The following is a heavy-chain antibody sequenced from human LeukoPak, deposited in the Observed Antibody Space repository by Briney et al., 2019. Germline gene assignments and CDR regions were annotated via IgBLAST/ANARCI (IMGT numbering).Heavy chain of an antibody. D-gene: IGHD2-21*02. CDR3: ARAVVVTAIQGPDFDY. V-gene: IGHV1-8*01. CDR2: MNPNSGNT. J-gene: IGHJ4*02. Sequence: ASVKVSCKASGYTFTSYDINWVRRATGQGLEWMGWMNPNSGNTGYAQKFQGRVTMTRNTSISTAYMELSSLRSEDTAVYYCARAVVVTAIQGPDFDYWGQGTLVTVSS. CDR1: GYTFTSYD.